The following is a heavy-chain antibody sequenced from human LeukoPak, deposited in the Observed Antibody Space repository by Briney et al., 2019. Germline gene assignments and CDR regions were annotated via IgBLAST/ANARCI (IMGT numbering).Heavy chain of an antibody. Sequence: SVKVSCKASGGTFTSYAITWVRQAPGQGLEWMGRIIPIFGTANYAQKFQGRVTITSNDSTSTAYMELSSLRSEDTAVYHCASNFIPGYCSRTSCSGVAYFDYWGQGTLVTVSS. CDR3: ASNFIPGYCSRTSCSGVAYFDY. D-gene: IGHD2-2*03. CDR2: IIPIFGTA. CDR1: GGTFTSYA. V-gene: IGHV1-69*13. J-gene: IGHJ4*02.